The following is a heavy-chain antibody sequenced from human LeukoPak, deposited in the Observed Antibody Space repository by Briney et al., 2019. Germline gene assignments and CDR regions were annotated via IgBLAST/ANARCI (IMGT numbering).Heavy chain of an antibody. CDR2: IYAGDSAT. D-gene: IGHD5-24*01. CDR1: GYTFTTSW. V-gene: IGHV5-51*01. Sequence: GKSLQISCQGFGYTFTTSWIGWVGQLPGKALEWMAIIYAGDSATKYSPSFQGQVSISTDRSINTAYLQWSSLKASDTAIYYCAILNHPDGRVYWGQGTLVTVSS. CDR3: AILNHPDGRVY. J-gene: IGHJ4*02.